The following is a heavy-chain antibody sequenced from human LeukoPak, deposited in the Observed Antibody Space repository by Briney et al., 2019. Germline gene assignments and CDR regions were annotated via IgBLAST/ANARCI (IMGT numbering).Heavy chain of an antibody. CDR3: AREHYGSGSYLGDY. V-gene: IGHV1-18*01. CDR2: IRVYNGNT. Sequence: ASVKVSCKASGYTFTSYGISWVRQAPGQGLEWMGWIRVYNGNTNYAQKLQGRVTMTTDTSTSTAYMEPRSLRSDDTAVYYCAREHYGSGSYLGDYWGQGTLVTVSS. D-gene: IGHD3-10*01. CDR1: GYTFTSYG. J-gene: IGHJ4*02.